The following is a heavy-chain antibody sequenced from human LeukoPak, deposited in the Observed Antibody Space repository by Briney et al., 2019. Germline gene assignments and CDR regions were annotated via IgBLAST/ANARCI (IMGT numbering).Heavy chain of an antibody. V-gene: IGHV4-59*11. CDR1: GGSISGHY. Sequence: SETLTLTCSVSGGSISGHYWNWIRQPPGKGLEWIGYIYSSGSTNYNPSLKGRLTISVDTPKNQFSLKLTSVTAADTAVYYCARLGYTNGWGNDYWGQGTLVAVSS. CDR3: ARLGYTNGWGNDY. D-gene: IGHD2-8*01. CDR2: IYSSGST. J-gene: IGHJ4*02.